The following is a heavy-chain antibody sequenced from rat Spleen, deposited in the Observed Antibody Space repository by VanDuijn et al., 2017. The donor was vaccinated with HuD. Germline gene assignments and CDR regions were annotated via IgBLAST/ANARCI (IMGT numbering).Heavy chain of an antibody. CDR3: ARPCSRRYVMDA. J-gene: IGHJ4*01. CDR2: ITDRGDST. Sequence: EVQLVESGGGLVQPGRSLKLSCAASGFTFSNSAMAWVRQAPTKGLEWVASITDRGDSTYYRDSVKGRFTISRDNAKSTLYLQMNSLRSEDTATYYCARPCSRRYVMDAWGQGASVTVSS. V-gene: IGHV5S23*01. D-gene: IGHD1-2*01. CDR1: GFTFSNSA.